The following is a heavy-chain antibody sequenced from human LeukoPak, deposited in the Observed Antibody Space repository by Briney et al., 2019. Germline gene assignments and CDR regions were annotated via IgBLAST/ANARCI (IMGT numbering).Heavy chain of an antibody. CDR3: AAAPTSGYYLSAFDI. CDR2: INPNSGGT. CDR1: GYTFTGYY. D-gene: IGHD3-22*01. Sequence: ASVKVSCKASGYTFTGYYMHWVRQAPGQGLEWMGWINPNSGGTNYAQKFQGRVTMTRDTSISTAYMELSRLRSDDTAVYYCAAAPTSGYYLSAFDIWGQGTMVTVSS. V-gene: IGHV1-2*02. J-gene: IGHJ3*02.